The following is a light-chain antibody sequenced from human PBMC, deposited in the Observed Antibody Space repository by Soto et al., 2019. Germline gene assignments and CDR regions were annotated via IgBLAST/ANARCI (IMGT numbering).Light chain of an antibody. J-gene: IGKJ1*01. V-gene: IGKV3-20*01. CDR3: QQYDTSPPT. Sequence: EIVLAQSPGTLSLSPGERATLSCRASQSVGNRYLAWHQQKPGQAPRLLVYGASSRATDIPDRFSGSGSETDFTLTISRLEPEDVAVYYCQQYDTSPPTFGQGTKVELK. CDR2: GAS. CDR1: QSVGNRY.